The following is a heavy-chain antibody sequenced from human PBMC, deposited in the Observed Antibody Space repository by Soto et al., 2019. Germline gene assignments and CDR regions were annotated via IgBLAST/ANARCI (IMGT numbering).Heavy chain of an antibody. J-gene: IGHJ3*02. D-gene: IGHD2-21*01. Sequence: QVQLVQSGAEVKKPGSSVKVSCKDSGGTFSTYSMFWVRQAPGQGLEWMGRIIPILGIANYAQKFQGRVTITADMSTSTAYMELSSLRSEDTALYYCTIGSWSGEVFDIWGQGTMVTVSS. CDR3: TIGSWSGEVFDI. CDR2: IIPILGIA. V-gene: IGHV1-69*02. CDR1: GGTFSTYS.